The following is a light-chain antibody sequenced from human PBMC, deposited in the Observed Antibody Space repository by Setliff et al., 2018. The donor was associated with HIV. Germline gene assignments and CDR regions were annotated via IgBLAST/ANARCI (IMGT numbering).Light chain of an antibody. CDR2: SNN. CDR3: AAWDDSLNGPV. Sequence: QSVLTQSPSASGTPGQRVTISCSGSNSNIGSNTVNWYQQLPGTAPKLLLYSNNQRPSGVPDRFSGSKSGTSASLAISGLQSEDEAVYYCAAWDDSLNGPVFGTGTKVTV. V-gene: IGLV1-44*01. J-gene: IGLJ1*01. CDR1: NSNIGSNT.